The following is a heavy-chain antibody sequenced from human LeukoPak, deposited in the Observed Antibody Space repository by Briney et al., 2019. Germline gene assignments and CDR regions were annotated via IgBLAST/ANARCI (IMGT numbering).Heavy chain of an antibody. V-gene: IGHV3-30-3*01. CDR1: GFTFSSYA. J-gene: IGHJ4*02. CDR3: AKEGTYYYDSSGHYFDY. Sequence: PGGSLRLSCAASGFTFSSYAMHWVRQAPGKGLEWVAVISYDGSNKYYADSVKGRFTIPRDNSKNTLYLQMNSLRAEDTAVYYCAKEGTYYYDSSGHYFDYWGQGTLVTVSS. D-gene: IGHD3-22*01. CDR2: ISYDGSNK.